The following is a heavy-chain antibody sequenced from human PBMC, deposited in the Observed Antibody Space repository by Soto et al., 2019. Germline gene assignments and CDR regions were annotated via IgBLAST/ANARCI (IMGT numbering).Heavy chain of an antibody. D-gene: IGHD1-1*01. Sequence: GGSLRLSCTASGFTFGDYAMSWVRQAPGKGLEWVGFIRSKAYGGTTEYAASVKGRFTISRDDSKSIAYLQMNSLKTEDTAVYYCTRGNWNDAPIDYWGQGTLVTVSS. CDR2: IRSKAYGGTT. CDR1: GFTFGDYA. V-gene: IGHV3-49*04. CDR3: TRGNWNDAPIDY. J-gene: IGHJ4*02.